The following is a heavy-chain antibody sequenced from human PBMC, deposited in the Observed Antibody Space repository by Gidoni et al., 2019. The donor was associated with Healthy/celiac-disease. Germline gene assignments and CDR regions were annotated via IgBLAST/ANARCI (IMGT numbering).Heavy chain of an antibody. J-gene: IGHJ4*02. CDR1: GFTFDDYA. CDR2: ISWNSGSI. D-gene: IGHD3-3*01. V-gene: IGHV3-9*01. Sequence: EVQLVESGGGLVQPGRSLRLSCAASGFTFDDYAMPWVRQAPGKGLEWVSGISWNSGSIGYADSVKGRFTISRDNAKNSLYLQMNSLRAEDTALYYCAKDMRDFWSGGVDWGQGTLVTVSS. CDR3: AKDMRDFWSGGVD.